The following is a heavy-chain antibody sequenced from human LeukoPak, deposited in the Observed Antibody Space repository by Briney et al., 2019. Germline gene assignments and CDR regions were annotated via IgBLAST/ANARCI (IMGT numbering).Heavy chain of an antibody. CDR2: ISSSGSTI. CDR1: GFTFSSYW. CDR3: ASFGADSSGAQDDY. D-gene: IGHD3-22*01. Sequence: GGSLRLSCAASGFTFSSYWMSWVRQAPGKGLEWVSYISSSGSTIYYADSVKGRSTISRDNAKNSLYLQMNSLRAEDTAVYYCASFGADSSGAQDDYWGQGTLVTVSS. J-gene: IGHJ4*02. V-gene: IGHV3-48*04.